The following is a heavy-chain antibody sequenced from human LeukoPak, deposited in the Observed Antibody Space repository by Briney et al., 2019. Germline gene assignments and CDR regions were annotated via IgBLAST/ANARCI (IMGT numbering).Heavy chain of an antibody. D-gene: IGHD3-22*01. CDR1: GFTFSDCY. CDR3: ARHGTYYYDSSGYYPY. V-gene: IGHV3-11*01. J-gene: IGHJ4*02. Sequence: GGSLRLSCAASGFTFSDCYMSWIRQAPGKGLEWVSYISSSGSTIYYADSVKGRFTISRDNAKNSLYLQMNSLRAEDTAVYYCARHGTYYYDSSGYYPYWGQGTLVTVSS. CDR2: ISSSGSTI.